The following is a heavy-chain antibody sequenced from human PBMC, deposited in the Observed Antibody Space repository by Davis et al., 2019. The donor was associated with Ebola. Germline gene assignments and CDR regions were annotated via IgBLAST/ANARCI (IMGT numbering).Heavy chain of an antibody. V-gene: IGHV3-21*06. CDR2: ISGSSTYI. Sequence: GGSLRLSCAASGFTFSNAWMNWVRQAPGKGLEWVSSISGSSTYIWYSDSVKGQFTVSRDNLKNSVFLEMTSLRADDSGVYYCARPHYGDYDYFDYWGRGTLVTVSS. D-gene: IGHD4-17*01. J-gene: IGHJ4*02. CDR3: ARPHYGDYDYFDY. CDR1: GFTFSNAW.